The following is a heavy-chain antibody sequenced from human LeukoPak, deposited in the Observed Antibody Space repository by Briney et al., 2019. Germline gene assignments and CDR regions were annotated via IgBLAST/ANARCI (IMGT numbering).Heavy chain of an antibody. D-gene: IGHD3-3*01. V-gene: IGHV3-23*01. CDR3: AKDYPLRFLEWFLTYFDY. CDR2: ISGSGGST. Sequence: GGSLRLSCAASGFTFSSYAMSWVCQAPGKGLEWVSAISGSGGSTYYADSVKGRFTISRDNSKNTLYLQMNSLRAEDTAVYYCAKDYPLRFLEWFLTYFDYWGQGTLVTVSS. J-gene: IGHJ4*02. CDR1: GFTFSSYA.